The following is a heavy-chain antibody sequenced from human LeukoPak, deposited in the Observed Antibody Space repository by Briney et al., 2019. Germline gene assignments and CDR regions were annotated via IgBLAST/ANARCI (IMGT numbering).Heavy chain of an antibody. CDR1: GGTFSSNA. CDR2: IIPIFGTA. J-gene: IGHJ5*02. Sequence: SVKVSCKASGGTFSSNAISWVRQAPGQGLEWMGGIIPIFGTANYAQKFQGRVTITADESTSTAYMELSSLRSEDTAVYYCAKVQWEYFNWFDPWGQGTLVTVSS. D-gene: IGHD1-26*01. V-gene: IGHV1-69*01. CDR3: AKVQWEYFNWFDP.